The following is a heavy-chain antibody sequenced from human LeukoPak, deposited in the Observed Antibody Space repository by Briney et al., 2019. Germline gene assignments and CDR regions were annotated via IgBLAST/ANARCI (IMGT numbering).Heavy chain of an antibody. CDR3: ARVGGGYSYGPPDH. CDR2: IRYDGSNK. V-gene: IGHV3-30*02. CDR1: GFTFSSYG. Sequence: GGSLRLSCAASGFTFSSYGMHWVRQAPGKGLEWVAFIRYDGSNKYYADSVKGRFTISRDNAKNSLYLQMNSLRAEDTALYYCARVGGGYSYGPPDHWGQGTLVTVSS. J-gene: IGHJ4*02. D-gene: IGHD5-18*01.